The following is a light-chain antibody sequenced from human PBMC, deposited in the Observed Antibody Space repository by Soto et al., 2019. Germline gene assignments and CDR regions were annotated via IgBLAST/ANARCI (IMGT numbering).Light chain of an antibody. J-gene: IGKJ4*01. V-gene: IGKV3-11*01. CDR3: QQRYSTLLT. CDR2: DAS. CDR1: QSVSSY. Sequence: EIVLTQSPGTLSLSPGERATLSCRASQSVSSYLAWYQQKPGQVPRLLIYDASKRAAGIPARFSGSGSGTDFTLTISSLEPEDFAVYYCQQRYSTLLTFGGGTKVEIK.